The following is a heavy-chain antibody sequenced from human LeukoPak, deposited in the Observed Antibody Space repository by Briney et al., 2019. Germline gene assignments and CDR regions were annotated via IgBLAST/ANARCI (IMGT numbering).Heavy chain of an antibody. Sequence: SETLSLTCAVYGGSFSGYYWSWIRQPPGKGLEWIGEINHSGSTNYNPSLKSRVTISVDTSKNQFSLKLSSVTAADTAVYYCARGVTVYYDSSHFDPWGQGTLVTVSS. CDR3: ARGVTVYYDSSHFDP. CDR2: INHSGST. J-gene: IGHJ5*02. CDR1: GGSFSGYY. D-gene: IGHD3-22*01. V-gene: IGHV4-34*01.